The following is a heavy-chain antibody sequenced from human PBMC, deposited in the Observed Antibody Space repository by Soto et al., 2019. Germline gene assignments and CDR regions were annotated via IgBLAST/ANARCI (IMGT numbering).Heavy chain of an antibody. J-gene: IGHJ5*02. D-gene: IGHD1-1*01. V-gene: IGHV3-48*03. Sequence: EVQLVEAGGGLVQPGGSLRLSCAASGFTFSSYEMNWVRQAPGKGLEWVSYISSSGSTIYYGDSVKGRFTISRDNAKNSQYLQMNRLRAEDTAVYYCAREAGTTKENWFDPWGQGTLVTVSS. CDR1: GFTFSSYE. CDR3: AREAGTTKENWFDP. CDR2: ISSSGSTI.